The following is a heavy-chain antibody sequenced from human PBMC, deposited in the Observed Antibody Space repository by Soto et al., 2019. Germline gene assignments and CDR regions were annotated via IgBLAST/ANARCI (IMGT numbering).Heavy chain of an antibody. CDR2: INAGDGDT. CDR3: ARDRWYCGGDSCYLRAFDI. Sequence: GASVKVSCKASGYIFSNYAMHWVRQAPGQRLEWMGWINAGDGDTKYSQKFQGRVTITRDTSASTAYMELSTLRSEDAAVYYCARDRWYCGGDSCYLRAFDIWGQGTLVTVSS. J-gene: IGHJ3*02. V-gene: IGHV1-3*01. CDR1: GYIFSNYA. D-gene: IGHD2-15*01.